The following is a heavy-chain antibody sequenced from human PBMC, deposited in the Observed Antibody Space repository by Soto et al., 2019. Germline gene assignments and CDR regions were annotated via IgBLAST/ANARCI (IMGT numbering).Heavy chain of an antibody. CDR3: ARQIYDSDTGPNFQYYFDS. CDR2: IDPSDSQT. J-gene: IGHJ4*02. CDR1: GYSFAGYW. D-gene: IGHD3-22*01. V-gene: IGHV5-10-1*01. Sequence: ESLKISCKGSGYSFAGYWITWVRQKPGKGLEWMGRIDPSDSQTYYSPSFRGHVTVSVTKSITTVFLQWSSLRASDTAMYYCARQIYDSDTGPNFQYYFDSWGQGTPVTVS.